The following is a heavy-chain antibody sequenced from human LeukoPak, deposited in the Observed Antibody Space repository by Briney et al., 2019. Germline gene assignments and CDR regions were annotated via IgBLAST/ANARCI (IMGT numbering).Heavy chain of an antibody. Sequence: SETLSLTCTVSGGSISSGDYYWSWIRQPPGKGLEWIGYIYYSGSTYYNPSLKSRVTISVDTSKNQFSPKLSSVTAADTAVYYCARDLRTTKSIAARSPLWGQGTLVTVSS. V-gene: IGHV4-30-4*08. CDR2: IYYSGST. J-gene: IGHJ4*02. CDR3: ARDLRTTKSIAARSPL. D-gene: IGHD6-6*01. CDR1: GGSISSGDYY.